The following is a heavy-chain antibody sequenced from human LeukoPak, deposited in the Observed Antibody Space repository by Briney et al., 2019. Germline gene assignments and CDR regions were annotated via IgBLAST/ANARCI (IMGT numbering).Heavy chain of an antibody. J-gene: IGHJ5*01. CDR2: IHSSGNT. CDR1: GDSISRGYY. V-gene: IGHV4-31*03. D-gene: IGHD5-18*01. Sequence: SETLSLTCTVSGDSISRGYYWVWIRQPPGKGPEWIGYIHSSGNTYYNPSLQNRLIISRDTNEDPLSLTLTSVTAADTAVYFCASGYGSGWLGSWGQGTQVTVSS. CDR3: ASGYGSGWLGS.